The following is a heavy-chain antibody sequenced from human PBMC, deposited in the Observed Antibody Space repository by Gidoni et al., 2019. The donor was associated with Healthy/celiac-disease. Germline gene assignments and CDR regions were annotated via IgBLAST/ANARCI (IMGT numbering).Heavy chain of an antibody. CDR2: INHSGST. D-gene: IGHD6-19*01. CDR3: ARGQWLVRWFDP. CDR1: GGSFSRYY. Sequence: QVQLQQRGAGLLKPSENLSHTCAVYGGSFSRYYWSWIRQPPGKGLEWSGEINHSGSTNYTPSLHGRVTISVDTSKTQFSLTLSSVTAADTAVYYCARGQWLVRWFDPWGQGTLVTVSS. V-gene: IGHV4-34*01. J-gene: IGHJ5*02.